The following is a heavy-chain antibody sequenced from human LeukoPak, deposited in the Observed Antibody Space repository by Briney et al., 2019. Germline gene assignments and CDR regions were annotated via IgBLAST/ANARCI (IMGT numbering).Heavy chain of an antibody. CDR1: GGSISSGSYY. CDR3: ARDGSGVVSYYYYGMDV. J-gene: IGHJ6*02. CDR2: IYTSGST. V-gene: IGHV4-61*02. D-gene: IGHD4-23*01. Sequence: PSETLSLTCTVSGGSISSGSYYWSWIRQPAGKGLEWIGRIYTSGSTNYNPSLKSRVTISVDTSKNQFSLKLSSVTAADTAVYYCARDGSGVVSYYYYGMDVWGQGTTVTVSS.